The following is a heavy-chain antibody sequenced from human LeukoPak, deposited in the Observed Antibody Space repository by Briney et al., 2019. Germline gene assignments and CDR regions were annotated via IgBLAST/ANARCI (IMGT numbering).Heavy chain of an antibody. D-gene: IGHD2-8*01. Sequence: PGRSLTLSCAASGFTFSHFGVNWVRQAPGKGLEWVAVISYDAKNKYYADSVKGRFTISRDNSKNTLYLQINSLSGEDTAVYYCAKDASGVSGEYFQHWGQGTLVTVSS. J-gene: IGHJ1*01. CDR3: AKDASGVSGEYFQH. CDR1: GFTFSHFG. CDR2: ISYDAKNK. V-gene: IGHV3-30*18.